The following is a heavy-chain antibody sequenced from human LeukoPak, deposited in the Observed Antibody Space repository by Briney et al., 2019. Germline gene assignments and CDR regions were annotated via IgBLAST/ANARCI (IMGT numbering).Heavy chain of an antibody. CDR2: MNPNSGNT. CDR3: ARVPSRLRRGHYYYYMDV. D-gene: IGHD2-8*01. Sequence: ASVKVSCKASGYTFTSYDINWVRQATGQGLEWMGWMNPNSGNTGYAQKFQGRVTMTRNTSISTAYMELSSLRSEDTAVYYCARVPSRLRRGHYYYYMDVWGKGTTVTVSS. J-gene: IGHJ6*03. CDR1: GYTFTSYD. V-gene: IGHV1-8*01.